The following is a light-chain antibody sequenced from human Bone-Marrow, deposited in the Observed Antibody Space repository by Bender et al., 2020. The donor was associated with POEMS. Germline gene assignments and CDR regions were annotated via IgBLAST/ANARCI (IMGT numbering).Light chain of an antibody. CDR1: NSNIGSGV. V-gene: IGLV1-44*01. Sequence: QSVLTQPPSASGTPGQSVTISCSGINSNIGSGVVDWYQHLPGTAPKIIIYSDNLRPSGVPDRFSGSKSGTSASLAIIGLQSDDEAEYYCAAWDDSVNGRVFGGGTKLTV. J-gene: IGLJ3*02. CDR2: SDN. CDR3: AAWDDSVNGRV.